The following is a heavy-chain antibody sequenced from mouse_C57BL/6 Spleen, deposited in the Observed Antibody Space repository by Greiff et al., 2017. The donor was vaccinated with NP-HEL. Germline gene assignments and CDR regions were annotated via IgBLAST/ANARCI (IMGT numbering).Heavy chain of an antibody. CDR1: GYTFTNYW. CDR3: ARSILRYFDY. V-gene: IGHV1-63*01. CDR2: IYPGGGYT. D-gene: IGHD1-1*01. J-gene: IGHJ2*01. Sequence: VQLQQSGAELVRPGTSVKMSCKASGYTFTNYWIGWAKQRPGHGLEWIGDIYPGGGYTNYNEKFKGKDTLTADKSSSTAYMQFSSLTSEDSAIYYCARSILRYFDYWGQGTTLTVSS.